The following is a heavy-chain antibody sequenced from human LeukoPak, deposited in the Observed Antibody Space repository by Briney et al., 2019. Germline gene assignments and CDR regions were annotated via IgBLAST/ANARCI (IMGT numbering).Heavy chain of an antibody. V-gene: IGHV1-46*01. CDR3: ATDHSMADTAWWFDP. Sequence: ASVKVSFKASGYTITNNWMHWVRQAPGQGLEWMGVINPSGTGTSYGQKFQGRITMSRDTSTSTVYMELSSLRSEDTAFYYCATDHSMADTAWWFDPWGQGTLVTVSS. J-gene: IGHJ5*02. CDR2: INPSGTGT. D-gene: IGHD5-24*01. CDR1: GYTITNNW.